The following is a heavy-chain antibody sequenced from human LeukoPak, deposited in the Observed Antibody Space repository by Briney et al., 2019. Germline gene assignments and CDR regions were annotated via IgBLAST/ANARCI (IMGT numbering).Heavy chain of an antibody. Sequence: PGGSLRLSCAASGFTFSSYAMHWVRQAPGKGLEWVAVISYDGSNKYYADSVKGRFTISRDNSKNTLYLQMNSLRAEDTAVYYCARMGFGGGSNYYYYYMDVWGKGTTVTVSS. D-gene: IGHD1-26*01. J-gene: IGHJ6*03. CDR1: GFTFSSYA. V-gene: IGHV3-30*04. CDR2: ISYDGSNK. CDR3: ARMGFGGGSNYYYYYMDV.